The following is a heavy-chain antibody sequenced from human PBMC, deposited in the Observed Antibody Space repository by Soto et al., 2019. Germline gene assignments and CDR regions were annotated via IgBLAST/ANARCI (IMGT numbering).Heavy chain of an antibody. V-gene: IGHV4-30-4*01. CDR3: ARGSPSSSWYPTYGMDV. D-gene: IGHD6-13*01. CDR1: GGSISSGDYY. CDR2: IYYSGST. J-gene: IGHJ6*02. Sequence: QVQLQESGPGLVKPSQTLSLTCTVSGGSISSGDYYWSWFRQPPGKGLEWIGYIYYSGSTYYNPSLKSRVTISVDTSKNQFSLKLSSVTAADTAVYYCARGSPSSSWYPTYGMDVWGQGTTVTVSS.